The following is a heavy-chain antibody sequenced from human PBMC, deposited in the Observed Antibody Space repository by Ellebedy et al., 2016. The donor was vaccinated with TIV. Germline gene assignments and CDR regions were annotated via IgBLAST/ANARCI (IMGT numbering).Heavy chain of an antibody. Sequence: GGSLRLXCAASGFTFNDYCMHWVRQAPGKGPVWVSRIKTDGRTTDYADSVKGRFSISRDNAKNTLYLQMNSLRAEDTAVYYCVRRSSGYCVGTSCTTDFDYWGQGTLVTVSS. J-gene: IGHJ4*02. CDR2: IKTDGRTT. V-gene: IGHV3-74*01. CDR3: VRRSSGYCVGTSCTTDFDY. D-gene: IGHD2-2*03. CDR1: GFTFNDYC.